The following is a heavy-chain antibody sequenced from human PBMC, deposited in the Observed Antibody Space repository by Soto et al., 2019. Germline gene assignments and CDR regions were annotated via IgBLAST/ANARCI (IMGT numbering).Heavy chain of an antibody. D-gene: IGHD4-4*01. Sequence: QVQLVQSGAEVKKPGSSVKVSCKASGGTFSSYAISWVRRAPGKGLEWMGGIIPIFGTANYAQKFQGRVTITADKSTSTAYMELSSLRSEDTAVYYCARDSNLDRYYYYGMDVWGQGTTVTVSS. V-gene: IGHV1-69*06. CDR3: ARDSNLDRYYYYGMDV. CDR2: IIPIFGTA. J-gene: IGHJ6*02. CDR1: GGTFSSYA.